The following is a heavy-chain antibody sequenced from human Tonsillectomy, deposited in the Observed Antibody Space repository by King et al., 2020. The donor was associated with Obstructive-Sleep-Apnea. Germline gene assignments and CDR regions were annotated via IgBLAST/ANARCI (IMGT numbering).Heavy chain of an antibody. CDR1: GGSISSYY. J-gene: IGHJ6*02. CDR2: IYTSGST. D-gene: IGHD2-2*01. Sequence: QLQESGPGLVKPSETLSLTCTVSGGSISSYYWSWIRQPAGKGLEWIGRIYTSGSTNYNPSLKSRVTMSVDTSKNQFSLKLSSVTAADTAVYYCARDGGYCSSTSCPGPIYYYYGMDVWGQGTTVTVSS. V-gene: IGHV4-4*07. CDR3: ARDGGYCSSTSCPGPIYYYYGMDV.